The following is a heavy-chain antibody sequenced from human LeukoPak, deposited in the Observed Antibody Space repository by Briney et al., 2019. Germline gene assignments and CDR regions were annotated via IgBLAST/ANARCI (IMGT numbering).Heavy chain of an antibody. CDR2: INPNSGGT. V-gene: IGHV1-2*02. D-gene: IGHD3-10*01. J-gene: IGHJ5*02. Sequence: GASVKVSCKASGYTFTVYYMHWVRQAPGQGLEWMGWINPNSGGTNYAQKFQGRVTMTRDTSISTAYMELSSLRYDDTAVYYCATNILVRDIINWFDPWGQGTLVTVSS. CDR3: ATNILVRDIINWFDP. CDR1: GYTFTVYY.